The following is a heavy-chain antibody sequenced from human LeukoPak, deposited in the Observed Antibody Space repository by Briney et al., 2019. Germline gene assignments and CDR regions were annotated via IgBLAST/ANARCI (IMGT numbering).Heavy chain of an antibody. CDR2: INHSGST. CDR1: GGSFSGYY. V-gene: IGHV4-34*01. J-gene: IGHJ6*02. Sequence: PSETLSLTCAVYGGSFSGYYWSWIRQPPGKGPEWIGEINHSGSTNYNPSLKSRVTISVDTSKNQFSLKLSSVTAADTAVYYCARERERRYYYGSGSYKVWGQGTTVTVSS. CDR3: ARERERRYYYGSGSYKV. D-gene: IGHD3-10*01.